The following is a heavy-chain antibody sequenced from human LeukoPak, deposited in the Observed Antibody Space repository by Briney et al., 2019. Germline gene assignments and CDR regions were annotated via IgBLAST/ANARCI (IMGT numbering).Heavy chain of an antibody. CDR3: AMPGIAAAGPRSWFDY. D-gene: IGHD6-13*01. V-gene: IGHV4-4*07. CDR2: IYTSGST. J-gene: IGHJ4*02. CDR1: GGSISSYY. Sequence: SETLSLTCTVSGGSISSYYWSWIRQPAGKGLEWIGRIYTSGSTNYNPSLKSRVTMSVDTSKNQFSLKLSSVTAADTAVYYCAMPGIAAAGPRSWFDYWGQGTLVTVSS.